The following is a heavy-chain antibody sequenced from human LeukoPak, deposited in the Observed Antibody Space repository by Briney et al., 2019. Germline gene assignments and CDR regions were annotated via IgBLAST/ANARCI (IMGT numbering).Heavy chain of an antibody. CDR2: IIPMSLVP. D-gene: IGHD3-10*01. J-gene: IGHJ5*01. Sequence: GPLKVSCKASGYTFPGYYMHWVRQAPGQGLEWMGWIIPMSLVPNNAQKFQGRVTMTRGTSISTASMELGRLRSDDTAEFYLARDGGTRGRGVYNWVDFWGQGTLVIVS. CDR3: ARDGGTRGRGVYNWVDF. CDR1: GYTFPGYY. V-gene: IGHV1-2*02.